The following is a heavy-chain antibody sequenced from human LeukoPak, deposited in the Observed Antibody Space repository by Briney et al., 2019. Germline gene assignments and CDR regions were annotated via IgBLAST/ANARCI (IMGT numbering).Heavy chain of an antibody. J-gene: IGHJ4*02. D-gene: IGHD2-2*01. Sequence: SETLSLTCTVSGGSISSFYWSWVRQPPGKGLEWIGYIYTSGSTNYNPSLKSRVTISVDTSKNQFSLKLSSVTAADTAVYYCARQVCSSTSCLFDYWGQGTLVTVSS. CDR3: ARQVCSSTSCLFDY. V-gene: IGHV4-4*09. CDR2: IYTSGST. CDR1: GGSISSFY.